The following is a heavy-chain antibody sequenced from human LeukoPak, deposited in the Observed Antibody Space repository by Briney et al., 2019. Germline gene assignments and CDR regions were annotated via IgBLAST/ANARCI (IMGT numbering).Heavy chain of an antibody. V-gene: IGHV1-18*01. CDR1: GYTFTSYG. D-gene: IGHD3-16*01. CDR3: ARVLFERGARNWFDP. J-gene: IGHJ5*02. CDR2: ISAYNGNT. Sequence: GASVKVSCKASGYTFTSYGISWVRQAPGQGLEWMGWISAYNGNTNYAQKLQGRVTMTTDTSTSTAYMELRSLRSDDTAVYYCARVLFERGARNWFDPWGQGTLVTVSS.